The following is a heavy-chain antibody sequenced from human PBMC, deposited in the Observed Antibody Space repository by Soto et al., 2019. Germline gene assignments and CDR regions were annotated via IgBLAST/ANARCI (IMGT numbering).Heavy chain of an antibody. Sequence: QVQLVQSGAEVKKPGASVKVSCKASGYTFTSYDINWVRQATGQGLEWMGWMNPNSGNTGYAQKFQGRVTMTRNTSISTAYMELSSLRSEDTAVYXXAXASPXPXXWWFDPWGQGTLVTVSS. CDR1: GYTFTSYD. J-gene: IGHJ5*02. CDR2: MNPNSGNT. V-gene: IGHV1-8*01. D-gene: IGHD2-2*01. CDR3: AXASPXPXXWWFDP.